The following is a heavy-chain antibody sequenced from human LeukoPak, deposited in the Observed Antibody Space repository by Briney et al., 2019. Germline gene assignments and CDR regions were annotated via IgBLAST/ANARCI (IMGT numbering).Heavy chain of an antibody. CDR1: GYTFTSYA. Sequence: ASVNVSCKASGYTFTSYAMHWVRQAPGQRLEWMGWINAGNGNTKYSQKFQGRVTITRDTSASTAYMELSSLRSEDTAVYYCARANTMVREPQVSVDWFDPWGQGTLVTVSS. J-gene: IGHJ5*02. D-gene: IGHD3-10*01. CDR2: INAGNGNT. V-gene: IGHV1-3*01. CDR3: ARANTMVREPQVSVDWFDP.